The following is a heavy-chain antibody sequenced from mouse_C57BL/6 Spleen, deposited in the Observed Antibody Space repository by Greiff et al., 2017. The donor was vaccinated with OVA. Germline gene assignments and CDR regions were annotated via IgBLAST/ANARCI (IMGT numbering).Heavy chain of an antibody. CDR1: GYSFTGYF. Sequence: VQLQQSGPELVKPGDSVKISCKASGYSFTGYFMNWVMQSHGKSLEWIGRINPYNGDTFYNQKFKGKATLTVDKSSSTAHMELRSLTSEDSAVYYCARWAYDYASWYFDVWGTGTTVTVSS. D-gene: IGHD2-4*01. V-gene: IGHV1-20*01. CDR2: INPYNGDT. J-gene: IGHJ1*03. CDR3: ARWAYDYASWYFDV.